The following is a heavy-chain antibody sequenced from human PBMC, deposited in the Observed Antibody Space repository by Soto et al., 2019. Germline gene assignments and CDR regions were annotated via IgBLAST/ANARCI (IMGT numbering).Heavy chain of an antibody. CDR3: AHRLRSSYGLLHLDAFDI. J-gene: IGHJ3*02. CDR2: IYWDDDK. CDR1: GFSLSTSGVG. Sequence: QITLKESGPTLVKPTQTLTLTCTFSGFSLSTSGVGVGWIRQPPGKALEWLALIYWDDDKRYSPSLKSRLTITKDTSKNQVVLTMTNMDPVDTATYYCAHRLRSSYGLLHLDAFDIWGQGTMVTVSS. D-gene: IGHD5-18*01. V-gene: IGHV2-5*02.